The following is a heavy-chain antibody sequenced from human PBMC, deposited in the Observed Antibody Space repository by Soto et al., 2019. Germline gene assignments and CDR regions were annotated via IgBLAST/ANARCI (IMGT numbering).Heavy chain of an antibody. CDR2: IYHSGGT. J-gene: IGHJ4*02. Sequence: QLQLQESGSGLVKPSQTLSPPSAASVAPIGRGGSSWAWFRHPPGKGREWIGYIYHSGGTSYNPSLKSRVTISVDRSKNQFSLKLSSVTAADTAVYYCARGQVVAAQHWGQGTLVTVSS. CDR3: ARGQVVAAQH. D-gene: IGHD2-15*01. CDR1: VAPIGRGGSS. V-gene: IGHV4-30-2*01.